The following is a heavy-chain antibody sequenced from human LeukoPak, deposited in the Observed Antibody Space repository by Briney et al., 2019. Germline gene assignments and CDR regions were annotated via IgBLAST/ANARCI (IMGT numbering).Heavy chain of an antibody. D-gene: IGHD1-7*01. V-gene: IGHV1-46*01. Sequence: ASVKVSCKASGYTFTSYYMHWVGQAPGQGLEWMGIINPSGGSTSYAQKFQGRVTMTRDTSTSTVYMELSSLRSEDTAVYYCARDFSITGTTPHRFDYWGQGTLVTVSS. CDR2: INPSGGST. CDR1: GYTFTSYY. CDR3: ARDFSITGTTPHRFDY. J-gene: IGHJ4*02.